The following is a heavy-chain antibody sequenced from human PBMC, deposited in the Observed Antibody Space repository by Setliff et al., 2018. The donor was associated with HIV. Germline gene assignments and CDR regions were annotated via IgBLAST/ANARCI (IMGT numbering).Heavy chain of an antibody. J-gene: IGHJ3*02. V-gene: IGHV4-38-2*02. CDR3: ARQLASGFWAFDI. D-gene: IGHD3-22*01. Sequence: SETLSLTCTVSGYSISSGYYWGWIRLPPGKGLEWIGSIYHSGSTYYNPSLKSRVTISVDTSKNQFSLKLSSVTAADTAVYYCARQLASGFWAFDIWGQGTMVTVSS. CDR2: IYHSGST. CDR1: GYSISSGYY.